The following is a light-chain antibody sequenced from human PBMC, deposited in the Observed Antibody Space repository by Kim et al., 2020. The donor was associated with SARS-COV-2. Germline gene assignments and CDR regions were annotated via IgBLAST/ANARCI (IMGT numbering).Light chain of an antibody. Sequence: SGVPSRFSGSASGTEFTLTISSLQPDDSATYYCQQYARYGTFGQGTKVDIK. V-gene: IGKV1-5*01. CDR3: QQYARYGT. J-gene: IGKJ1*01.